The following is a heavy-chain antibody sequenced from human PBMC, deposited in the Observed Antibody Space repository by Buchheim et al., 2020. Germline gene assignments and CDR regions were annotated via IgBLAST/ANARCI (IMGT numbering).Heavy chain of an antibody. CDR3: ARDQDSGGYKKTFYYYYGMDV. CDR1: GFIFSGYG. J-gene: IGHJ6*02. Sequence: QVQLVESGGAVVQPGRSLRLSCAASGFIFSGYGMHWVRQAPGKGLEWVAVIWYDGSNKYYADSVKGRCTISRDNSKKTLYLQMNSLRAEDTAVYYCARDQDSGGYKKTFYYYYGMDVWGQGTT. CDR2: IWYDGSNK. V-gene: IGHV3-33*01. D-gene: IGHD1-26*01.